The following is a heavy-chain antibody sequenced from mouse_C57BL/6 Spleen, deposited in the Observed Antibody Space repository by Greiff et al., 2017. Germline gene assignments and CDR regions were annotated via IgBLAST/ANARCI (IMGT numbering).Heavy chain of an antibody. Sequence: QVQLKESGPELVKPGASVKLSCKASGYAFSSSWMNWVKQRPGKGLEWIGRIYPGDGDTNYNGKFKGKATLTADKSSITAYMQLSSLTSEDSAVCFCARSPDRWYFDYWGQGTTLTVSS. CDR2: IYPGDGDT. CDR3: ARSPDRWYFDY. D-gene: IGHD2-3*01. J-gene: IGHJ2*01. CDR1: GYAFSSSW. V-gene: IGHV1-82*01.